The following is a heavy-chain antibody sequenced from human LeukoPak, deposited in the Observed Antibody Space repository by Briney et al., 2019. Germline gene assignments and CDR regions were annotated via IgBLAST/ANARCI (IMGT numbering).Heavy chain of an antibody. V-gene: IGHV3-53*01. D-gene: IGHD3-22*01. Sequence: GGSLRLSCATSGFTVSSSFKSWVRQAPGKGLEWVSIIYGGGTTFYADSVKGRFTISRDNSDHTLYLQMNTLRAEDAAVYYCARGDSSTWAYFFDYWGQGTLVAVSS. J-gene: IGHJ4*02. CDR1: GFTVSSSF. CDR2: IYGGGTT. CDR3: ARGDSSTWAYFFDY.